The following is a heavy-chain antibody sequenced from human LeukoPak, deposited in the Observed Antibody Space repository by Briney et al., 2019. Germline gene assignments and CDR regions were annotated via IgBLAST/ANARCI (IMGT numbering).Heavy chain of an antibody. D-gene: IGHD3-10*01. V-gene: IGHV4-59*01. CDR2: IYYSGNT. CDR3: ATDNSYGSGSYYT. Sequence: SETLSLTCTVSGNSISSYYWNWIRQPPGKGLEWIGYIYYSGNTNYNPSLKSRVTISVDTSKNQFSLKLSSVTAADTAVYYCATDNSYGSGSYYTWGQGTLVTVSS. J-gene: IGHJ4*02. CDR1: GNSISSYY.